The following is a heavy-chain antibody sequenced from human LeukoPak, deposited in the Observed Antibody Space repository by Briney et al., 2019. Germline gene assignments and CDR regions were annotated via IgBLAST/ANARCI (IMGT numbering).Heavy chain of an antibody. V-gene: IGHV3-7*01. CDR2: IKQDGSEK. CDR1: GFTFSSYW. CDR3: ARITGLSSGYPSGDYYYMDV. J-gene: IGHJ6*03. Sequence: PGGSLRLSCAASGFTFSSYWMSWVRQAPGKGLEWVANIKQDGSEKYYVDSVKGRFTISRDNAKNSLYLQMNSLRTEDTAVYYCARITGLSSGYPSGDYYYMDVWGKGTTVTVSS. D-gene: IGHD3-3*01.